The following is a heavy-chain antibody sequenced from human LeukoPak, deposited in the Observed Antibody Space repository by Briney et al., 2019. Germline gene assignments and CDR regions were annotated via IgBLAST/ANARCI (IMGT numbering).Heavy chain of an antibody. CDR1: GFSFSTSG. D-gene: IGHD7-27*01. V-gene: IGHV3-30*02. CDR3: VRDGAHWDLDY. CDR2: IQSDGGNE. Sequence: QPGGSLRLSCAASGFSFSTSGMHWIRQAPGKGLEWVAFIQSDGGNEYYADSVKGRFTISRDNSKNTVHLQMNSLRAEDTAMYYCVRDGAHWDLDYWGQGTLVTVSS. J-gene: IGHJ4*02.